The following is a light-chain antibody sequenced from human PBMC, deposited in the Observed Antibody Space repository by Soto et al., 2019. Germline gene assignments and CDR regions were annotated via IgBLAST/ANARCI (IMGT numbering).Light chain of an antibody. J-gene: IGKJ3*01. Sequence: DVQMTQSPSSLSASAGDRVTISCRASESISRYLNWYQQKPGKAPELLVYAASTLQGGVPSRFSGGGSETDFTLTINSLQPEDVATYCCQQSYRNPFTFGPGTTVDVK. CDR3: QQSYRNPFT. CDR2: AAS. V-gene: IGKV1-39*01. CDR1: ESISRY.